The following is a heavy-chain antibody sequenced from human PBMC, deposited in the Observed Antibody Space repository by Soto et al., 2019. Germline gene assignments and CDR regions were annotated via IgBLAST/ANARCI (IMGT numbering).Heavy chain of an antibody. CDR3: AGRTSTSGWRHYFDY. J-gene: IGHJ4*02. V-gene: IGHV5-51*01. D-gene: IGHD6-19*01. Sequence: EVQLVQSGAEVKKPGESLKISCQGSGFSFSSYWIGGVRQMPGKGLEWMAFIDPHSNTRYSPSFEGQITISADKSISTAYLQWSSLKASDTAIYYCAGRTSTSGWRHYFDYWGQGTLVTVSS. CDR2: IDPHSNT. CDR1: GFSFSSYW.